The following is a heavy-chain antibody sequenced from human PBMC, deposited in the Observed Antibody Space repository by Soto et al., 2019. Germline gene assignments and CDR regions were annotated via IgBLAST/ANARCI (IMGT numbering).Heavy chain of an antibody. CDR3: AKDVAHITIFGVANNWFDP. CDR2: ISGSGGST. Sequence: PGGSLILSCAPSGFTFSSYAMSWVRQAPGKGLEWVSAISGSGGSTYYADSVKGRFTISRDNSKNTLYLQMNSLRAEDTAVYYCAKDVAHITIFGVANNWFDPWGQGTLVTVSS. D-gene: IGHD3-3*01. CDR1: GFTFSSYA. J-gene: IGHJ5*02. V-gene: IGHV3-23*01.